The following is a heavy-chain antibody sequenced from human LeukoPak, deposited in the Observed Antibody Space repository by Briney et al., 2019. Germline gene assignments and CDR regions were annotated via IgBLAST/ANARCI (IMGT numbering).Heavy chain of an antibody. Sequence: PSETLSLTCTVSGGSISSSSYYWGWVRQPPGKGLEWIGSIYYSGSTYYNPSLKSRVTISVDTSKNQFSLKLSSVTAADTAVYYCARGRESGTRYYYYYMDVWGKGTTVTVSS. CDR3: ARGRESGTRYYYYYMDV. D-gene: IGHD5-12*01. CDR1: GGSISSSSYY. J-gene: IGHJ6*03. CDR2: IYYSGST. V-gene: IGHV4-39*07.